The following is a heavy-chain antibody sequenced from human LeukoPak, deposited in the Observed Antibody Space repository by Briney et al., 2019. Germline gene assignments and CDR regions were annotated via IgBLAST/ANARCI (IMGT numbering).Heavy chain of an antibody. V-gene: IGHV3-21*01. Sequence: GGSLRLSCAASGFTFSSYSMNWVRQAPGKGQEWVSSISSSSYIYYADSVKGRFTISRDNAKNSLYLQMNSLRAEDTAVYYCARDRDIVVVVAATIPHNYYYYGMDVWGQGTTVTVSS. CDR1: GFTFSSYS. D-gene: IGHD2-15*01. J-gene: IGHJ6*02. CDR3: ARDRDIVVVVAATIPHNYYYYGMDV. CDR2: ISSSSYI.